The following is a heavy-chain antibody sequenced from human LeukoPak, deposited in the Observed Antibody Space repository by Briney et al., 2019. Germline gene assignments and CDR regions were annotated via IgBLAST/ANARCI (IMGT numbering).Heavy chain of an antibody. V-gene: IGHV4-59*11. CDR3: ARDNRWLQQTTYYYYYGMDV. Sequence: SETLSLTCTVYAGSISSHYWSWIRQPPGKGLEWMGYIYNSGSISYNPSLKSRVTISVDTSKTQFSLKLSSVTAADTAAYYCARDNRWLQQTTYYYYYGMDVWGQGTTVTVSS. CDR2: IYNSGSI. J-gene: IGHJ6*02. D-gene: IGHD5-24*01. CDR1: AGSISSHY.